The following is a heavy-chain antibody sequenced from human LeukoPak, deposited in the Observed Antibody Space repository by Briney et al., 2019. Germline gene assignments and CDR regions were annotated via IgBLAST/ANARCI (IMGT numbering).Heavy chain of an antibody. V-gene: IGHV4-39*07. CDR1: GGSISSSSYY. J-gene: IGHJ4*02. CDR2: IYYSGST. Sequence: PSETLSLTCTVSGGSISSSSYYWGWIRQPPGKGLEWIGSIYYSGSTYYNPSLKSRVTISVDTSKNQFSLKLSSVTAADTAVYYCARSGETVATKTHFDYWGQGTLVTVSS. D-gene: IGHD5-12*01. CDR3: ARSGETVATKTHFDY.